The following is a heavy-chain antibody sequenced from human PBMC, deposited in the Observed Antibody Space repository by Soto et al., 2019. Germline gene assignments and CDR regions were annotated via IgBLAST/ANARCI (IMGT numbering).Heavy chain of an antibody. CDR3: AKDNGHHTTVTTRGENWFDP. CDR1: GFTFSSYA. D-gene: IGHD4-17*01. V-gene: IGHV3-23*01. Sequence: EVQLLESGGGLVQPGGSLRLSCAASGFTFSSYAMSWVRQAPGKGLEWVSAISGSGGSTYYADSVKGRFTISRDNSKNTLYLQMNSLRAEDTAVYYCAKDNGHHTTVTTRGENWFDPWGQGTLVTVSS. CDR2: ISGSGGST. J-gene: IGHJ5*02.